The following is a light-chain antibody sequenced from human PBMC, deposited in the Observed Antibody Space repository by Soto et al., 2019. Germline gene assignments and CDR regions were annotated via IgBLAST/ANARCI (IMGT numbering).Light chain of an antibody. V-gene: IGLV2-14*01. CDR2: EVS. J-gene: IGLJ1*01. Sequence: QSALTQPASVSGSPGQSITISCTGTSSDDGGYNSVSWYQQHPGKAPELMIYEVSNRPSGVSNRFSGSKSGNTASLTISGLQAEDEADYYCSSYTTSSTLLYVFGTGTKLTVL. CDR3: SSYTTSSTLLYV. CDR1: SSDDGGYNS.